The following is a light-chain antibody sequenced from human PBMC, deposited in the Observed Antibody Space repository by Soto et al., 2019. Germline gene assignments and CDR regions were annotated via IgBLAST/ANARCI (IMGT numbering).Light chain of an antibody. J-gene: IGKJ5*01. V-gene: IGKV1-39*01. CDR3: QQSHTTPYT. CDR1: QSINIY. Sequence: DIQMTQSPSSLSASVGDRVAITCRASQSINIYLNWYQQSPGRAPKLLIYAASNLQSGVPSRFSGDGVGTHVTLTISGLQPDDFATYHCQQSHTTPYTFGQGTRLEIK. CDR2: AAS.